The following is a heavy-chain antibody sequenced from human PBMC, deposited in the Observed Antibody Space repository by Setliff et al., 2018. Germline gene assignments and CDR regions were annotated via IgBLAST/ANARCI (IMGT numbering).Heavy chain of an antibody. CDR1: AYIFSSYG. D-gene: IGHD2-8*01. Sequence: ASVKVSCKASAYIFSSYGLSWVRQAPGQGLEWMGWISTYNGITNYAQRFQDRVTMTTDTSSSAAYMELRSLRSDDTAVYYCARLVRFCTRTACQTVAGDESWGQGTLVTVSS. V-gene: IGHV1-18*01. CDR3: ARLVRFCTRTACQTVAGDES. J-gene: IGHJ5*01. CDR2: ISTYNGIT.